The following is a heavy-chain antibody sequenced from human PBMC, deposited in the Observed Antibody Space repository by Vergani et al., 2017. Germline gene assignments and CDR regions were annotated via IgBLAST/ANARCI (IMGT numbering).Heavy chain of an antibody. D-gene: IGHD6-13*01. CDR3: ARGQDLNAARPASWFDP. Sequence: QVQLVQSGAEVKKPGASVKVSCKASGYTFTSYAMHWVRQAPGQRLEWMGWINAGNGNTKYSQKFQGRVTITRDTSASTADMELSSLRSEDTAVYYCARGQDLNAARPASWFDPWGQGTLVTVSS. V-gene: IGHV1-3*01. CDR1: GYTFTSYA. J-gene: IGHJ5*02. CDR2: INAGNGNT.